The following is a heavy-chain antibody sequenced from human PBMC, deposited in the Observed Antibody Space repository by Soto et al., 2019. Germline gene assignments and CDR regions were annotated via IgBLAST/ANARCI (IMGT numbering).Heavy chain of an antibody. D-gene: IGHD3-22*01. CDR3: ARMLAVNYYYYYLDV. Sequence: QVTLKESGPVVVKPTETLTLTCTVSGFSLRNARVGVSWIRQPAGKAPEWLAHIVSNDEKSYNKSLQTRPTISKDTSTSQVVLTMTYMDPVDTATYFCARMLAVNYYYYYLDVWGKGTTVTVSS. J-gene: IGHJ6*03. CDR2: IVSNDEK. CDR1: GFSLRNARVG. V-gene: IGHV2-26*01.